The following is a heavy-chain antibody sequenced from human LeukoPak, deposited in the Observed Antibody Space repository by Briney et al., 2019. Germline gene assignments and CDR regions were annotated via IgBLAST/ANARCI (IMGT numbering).Heavy chain of an antibody. V-gene: IGHV3-30*03. CDR3: ARDQGSAAVARTALDY. CDR2: MSYDGANE. Sequence: GGSLRLSCAASGFTFSSYSMNWVRQAPGKGLKWVAVMSYDGANEYYADSVKGRFTISRDNSKNTLYLQMNSLRADDTAVYYCARDQGSAAVARTALDYWGQGTLVTVSS. CDR1: GFTFSSYS. J-gene: IGHJ4*02. D-gene: IGHD6-19*01.